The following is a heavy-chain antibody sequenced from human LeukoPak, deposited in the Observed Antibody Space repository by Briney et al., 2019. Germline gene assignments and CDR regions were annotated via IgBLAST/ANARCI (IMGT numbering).Heavy chain of an antibody. CDR3: ARGKWSTVTPYFAY. J-gene: IGHJ4*02. D-gene: IGHD4-23*01. CDR2: IYSSGST. Sequence: PSETLSLTCTVSGGSISNYYWSWIRQPPGEGLEWIGYIYSSGSTNYNPSLKSRVTILVDMSKNQFSLRLSSVTAADTAVYYCARGKWSTVTPYFAYWGQGTLVTVSS. CDR1: GGSISNYY. V-gene: IGHV4-59*01.